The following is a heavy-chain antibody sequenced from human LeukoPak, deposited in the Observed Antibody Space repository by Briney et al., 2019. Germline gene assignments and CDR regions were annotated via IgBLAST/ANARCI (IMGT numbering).Heavy chain of an antibody. V-gene: IGHV4-59*01. Sequence: SETLSLTCTVSGGSISSYYWSWIRQPPGKGLEWIGYIYYSGSTNYNPSLKSRVTISVDTSKNQFSLKLSSVTAADTAVYYCARGRPGRDGYNYFDYWGQGTLVTVSS. D-gene: IGHD5-24*01. CDR1: GGSISSYY. CDR2: IYYSGST. J-gene: IGHJ4*02. CDR3: ARGRPGRDGYNYFDY.